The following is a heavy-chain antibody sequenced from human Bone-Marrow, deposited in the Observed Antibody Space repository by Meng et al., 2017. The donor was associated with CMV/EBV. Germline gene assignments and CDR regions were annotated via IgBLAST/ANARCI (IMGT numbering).Heavy chain of an antibody. D-gene: IGHD6-13*01. CDR1: GFTFTNYN. V-gene: IGHV3-21*01. CDR3: ARAAAAGAYYYYGMDV. Sequence: LSLTCAASGFTFTNYNMNWVRQAPGRGLEWVSSISGSGSYISYVDSVKGRFTISRDNAKNLLYLQMNSLRAEDTAVYYCARAAAAGAYYYYGMDVWGQGTTVTVSS. J-gene: IGHJ6*02. CDR2: ISGSGSYI.